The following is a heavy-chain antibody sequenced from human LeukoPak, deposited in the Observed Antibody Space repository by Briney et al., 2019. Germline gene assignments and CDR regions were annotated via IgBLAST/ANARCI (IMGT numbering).Heavy chain of an antibody. V-gene: IGHV4-4*07. Sequence: SETLSLTCTLPDGSISGYYRSWVRQPAGKGLEWIGRIDASGSSNYNPSLRSRVSLSIDTSRGQFSLTLTSVTAADTALYFCARDRRSATVHNYFYYYMAVWGKGTTVTVSS. J-gene: IGHJ6*03. CDR3: ARDRRSATVHNYFYYYMAV. CDR1: DGSISGYY. CDR2: IDASGSS. D-gene: IGHD5-24*01.